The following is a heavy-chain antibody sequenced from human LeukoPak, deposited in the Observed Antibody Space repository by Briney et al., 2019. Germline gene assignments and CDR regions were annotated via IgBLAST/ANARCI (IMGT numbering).Heavy chain of an antibody. CDR1: GFTFSSYE. J-gene: IGHJ3*01. D-gene: IGHD3-10*01. Sequence: TGGSLRLSCAASGFTFSSYEMHWVRQAPGKGLEWVSYISSSGSTTHYADSVKGRFTISRDTAKNSLYLQMNSLGAEDTAVYYCARGLTTMAVWGQGTMVTVSS. CDR2: ISSSGSTT. CDR3: ARGLTTMAV. V-gene: IGHV3-48*03.